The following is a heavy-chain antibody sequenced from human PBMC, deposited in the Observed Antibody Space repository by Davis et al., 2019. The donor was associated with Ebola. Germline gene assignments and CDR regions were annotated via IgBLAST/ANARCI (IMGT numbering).Heavy chain of an antibody. CDR3: ARDTVITIFGVVRGMDV. CDR1: GFTFDDYA. J-gene: IGHJ6*04. V-gene: IGHV3-9*01. CDR2: ISWNSGSI. Sequence: PGGSLRLSCAASGFTFDDYAMHWVRQAPGKGLEWVSGISWNSGSIGYADSVKGRLTISRDNSKNTLYLQMNSLRAEDTAVYYCARDTVITIFGVVRGMDVWGKGTTVTVSS. D-gene: IGHD3-3*01.